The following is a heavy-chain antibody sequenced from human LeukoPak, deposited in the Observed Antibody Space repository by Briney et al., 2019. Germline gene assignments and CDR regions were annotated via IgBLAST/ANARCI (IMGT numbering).Heavy chain of an antibody. CDR3: TTEPRD. Sequence: GSLRLSCAASGFSFIHSWMSWVRQAPGKGLEWVGRIKSKKDGGAIDYAAPVKGRFTISRDDSKNMVYMQISSLKTEDTAVYDCTTEPRDWGQGTLVTVSS. V-gene: IGHV3-15*01. CDR2: IKSKKDGGAI. J-gene: IGHJ4*02. CDR1: GFSFIHSW.